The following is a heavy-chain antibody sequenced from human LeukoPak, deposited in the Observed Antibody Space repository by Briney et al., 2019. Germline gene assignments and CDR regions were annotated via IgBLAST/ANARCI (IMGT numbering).Heavy chain of an antibody. J-gene: IGHJ5*02. CDR1: GFTFSSYG. D-gene: IGHD1-26*01. Sequence: GGSLRLSCAASGFTFSSYGMHWVRQAPGKGLEWVAVIWYDGSNKYYADSVKGRFTISRDNSKNTLYLQMNNLRAEDTAVYYCAKDSGSYYNPSNWFDPWGQGTLVTVSS. CDR3: AKDSGSYYNPSNWFDP. V-gene: IGHV3-33*06. CDR2: IWYDGSNK.